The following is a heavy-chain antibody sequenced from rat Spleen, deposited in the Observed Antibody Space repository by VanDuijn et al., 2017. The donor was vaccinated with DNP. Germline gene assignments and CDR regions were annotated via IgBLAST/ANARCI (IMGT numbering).Heavy chain of an antibody. Sequence: EVQLVESGGGLVQPGRSLKLSCAASGFIFNDYGMAWVRLAPAKGLEWVTSISPSGGKTYYRDSVKGRFTISRDNAKTTLYLQMDSLRSEDTATYYCTTHGMVLHYWGQGVMVTVSS. CDR1: GFIFNDYG. CDR3: TTHGMVLHY. CDR2: ISPSGGKT. D-gene: IGHD1-12*02. V-gene: IGHV5S13*01. J-gene: IGHJ2*01.